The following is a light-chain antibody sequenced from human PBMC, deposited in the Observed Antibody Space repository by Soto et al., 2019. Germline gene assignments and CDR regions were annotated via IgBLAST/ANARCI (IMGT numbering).Light chain of an antibody. CDR3: QQYGSSRSWT. V-gene: IGKV3-20*01. CDR1: ETVISN. CDR2: GAS. J-gene: IGKJ1*01. Sequence: EIVLTQSPGTLSLSPGERATLSCRASETVISNLAWYQQKPGQAPRLLIYGASSRATGIPDRFSGSGSGTDFTLTISRLEPEDFAVYYCQQYGSSRSWTFGQGTKVDIK.